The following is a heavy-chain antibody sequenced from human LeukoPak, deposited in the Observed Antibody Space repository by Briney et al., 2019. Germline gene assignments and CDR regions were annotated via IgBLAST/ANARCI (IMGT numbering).Heavy chain of an antibody. D-gene: IGHD3-3*01. CDR1: GGSFSGYY. CDR3: ARGPKYYDFWSSYYTNWFDP. CDR2: INHSGST. J-gene: IGHJ5*02. V-gene: IGHV4-34*01. Sequence: PSETLSLTCAVYGGSFSGYYWSWIRQPPGKGLEWIGEINHSGSTNYNPSLKSRVTISVDTSKNQFSLKLSSVTAADTAVYYCARGPKYYDFWSSYYTNWFDPWGQGTLVTVSS.